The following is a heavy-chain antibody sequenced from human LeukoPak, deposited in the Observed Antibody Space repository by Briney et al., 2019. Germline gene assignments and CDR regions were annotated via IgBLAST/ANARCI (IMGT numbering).Heavy chain of an antibody. CDR3: ARHTIFAYYYMDV. Sequence: KPSETLSLTCAVYGGSFSGYYWSWIRQPPGKGLEWIGEINHSGSTNYNPSLKSRVTISVDTSKNQFSLKLSSVTAADTAVYYCARHTIFAYYYMDVWGKGTTVTISS. D-gene: IGHD3-9*01. CDR2: INHSGST. V-gene: IGHV4-34*01. J-gene: IGHJ6*03. CDR1: GGSFSGYY.